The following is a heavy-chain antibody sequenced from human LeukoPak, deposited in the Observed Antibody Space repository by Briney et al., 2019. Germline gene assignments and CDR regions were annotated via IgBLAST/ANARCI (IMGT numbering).Heavy chain of an antibody. Sequence: ASVKVSCKTSGYTFTSYYIHWVRQAPGQGLEWMGIINPSGGTTSYAQKFRGRVTLTRDTSISTAYMELSSLRSDDTAFYYCARAPMGAAALYWGQGTLVTVSS. CDR1: GYTFTSYY. J-gene: IGHJ4*02. CDR3: ARAPMGAAALY. V-gene: IGHV1-46*01. D-gene: IGHD6-13*01. CDR2: INPSGGTT.